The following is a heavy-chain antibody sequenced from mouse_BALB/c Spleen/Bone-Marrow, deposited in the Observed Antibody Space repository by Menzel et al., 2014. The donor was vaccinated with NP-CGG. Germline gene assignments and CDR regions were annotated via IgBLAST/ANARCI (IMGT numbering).Heavy chain of an antibody. V-gene: IGHV6-6*02. CDR3: TTGFAY. CDR2: IRLKSNNYAT. J-gene: IGHJ3*01. Sequence: DVQLQETGGGLVQPGGSIKLSCVASGFTFSNYWMNWVRQFPEKGLEWVAEIRLKSNNYATHYAESVKGRFTISRDDSKSSVYLQMNDLRAEDAGIYYCTTGFAYWGQGTLVTVSA. CDR1: GFTFSNYW.